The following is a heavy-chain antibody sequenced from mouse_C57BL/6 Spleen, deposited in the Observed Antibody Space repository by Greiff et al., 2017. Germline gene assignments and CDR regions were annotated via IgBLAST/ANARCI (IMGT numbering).Heavy chain of an antibody. J-gene: IGHJ2*01. D-gene: IGHD3-2*01. CDR3: ARDRVYYFDY. Sequence: VQLQQPGAELVKPGASVKLSCKASGYTFTSYWMHWVKQRPGQGLEWIGMIHPNSGSTNYNEKFKSKATLTVYKSSSTAYMQLSSLTSEDSAVYYCARDRVYYFDYWGQGTTLTVSS. CDR1: GYTFTSYW. V-gene: IGHV1-64*01. CDR2: IHPNSGST.